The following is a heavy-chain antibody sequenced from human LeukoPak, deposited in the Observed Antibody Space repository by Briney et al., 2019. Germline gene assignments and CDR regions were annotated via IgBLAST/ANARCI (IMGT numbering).Heavy chain of an antibody. D-gene: IGHD5-12*01. CDR3: ARHGEGYDYFDY. J-gene: IGHJ4*02. Sequence: GESLKISCKGSGYSFTSYWISWVRQMPGKGLERMGRIDPSDSYTNYSPSFQGHVTISADKSISTAYLQWSSLKASDTAMYYCARHGEGYDYFDYWGQGTLVTVSS. CDR2: IDPSDSYT. V-gene: IGHV5-10-1*01. CDR1: GYSFTSYW.